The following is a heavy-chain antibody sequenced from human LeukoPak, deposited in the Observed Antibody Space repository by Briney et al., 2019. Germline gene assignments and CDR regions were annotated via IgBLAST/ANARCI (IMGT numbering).Heavy chain of an antibody. V-gene: IGHV1-3*01. Sequence: ASVKVSCKASGYTFTSHAMHWVRQAPGQRLEWMGWTNAGNGNTKYSQKFQGRVTITRDTSASTAYMELSSLKSEDTAVYYCARQVSGTFDYWGQGTLVTVSS. CDR3: ARQVSGTFDY. CDR1: GYTFTSHA. CDR2: TNAGNGNT. J-gene: IGHJ4*02. D-gene: IGHD1-1*01.